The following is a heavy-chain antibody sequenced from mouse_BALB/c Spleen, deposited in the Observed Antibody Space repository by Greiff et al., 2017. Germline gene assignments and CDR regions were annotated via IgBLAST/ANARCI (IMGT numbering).Heavy chain of an antibody. J-gene: IGHJ4*01. CDR1: GYTFTDYA. D-gene: IGHD2-4*01. CDR2: ISTYYGDA. Sequence: VQLQQSGPELVKPGASVKMSCKGSGYTFTDYAMHWVKQSHAKSLEWIGVISTYYGDASYNQKFKGKATMTVDKSSSTAYMELARLTSEDSAIYYCARDYDSAMDYWGQGTSVTVSS. CDR3: ARDYDSAMDY. V-gene: IGHV1-67*01.